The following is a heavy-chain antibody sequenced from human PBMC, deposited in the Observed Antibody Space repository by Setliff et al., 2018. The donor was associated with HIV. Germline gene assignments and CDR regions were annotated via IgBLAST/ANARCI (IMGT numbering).Heavy chain of an antibody. J-gene: IGHJ5*02. CDR2: INHRGDT. D-gene: IGHD2-8*01. CDR3: ARGVQAQVVLMSYVKGRFDP. V-gene: IGHV4-34*01. Sequence: PSETLSLTCAVYGGSFSGYYWTWIRQSPSGLEWIGEINHRGDTKYNPSLRSRVIISVDKSKNQFSLKLISLTAADTAKYFCARGVQAQVVLMSYVKGRFDPWGQGTQVTVSS. CDR1: GGSFSGYY.